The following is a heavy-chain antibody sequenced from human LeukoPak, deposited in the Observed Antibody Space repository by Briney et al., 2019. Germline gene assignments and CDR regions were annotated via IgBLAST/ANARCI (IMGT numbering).Heavy chain of an antibody. CDR2: IYYSGST. CDR3: ASRNDILTGYVFDF. V-gene: IGHV4-39*01. CDR1: GGSVSSSIYY. Sequence: SETLSLTCTVSGGSVSSSIYYWGWIRQPPGKGLKWIGSIYYSGSTSYNPSLKSRVTISVDTSKNQFSLTLTSVTAADTAVYYCASRNDILTGYVFDFWGQGTLVTVSS. D-gene: IGHD3-9*01. J-gene: IGHJ4*02.